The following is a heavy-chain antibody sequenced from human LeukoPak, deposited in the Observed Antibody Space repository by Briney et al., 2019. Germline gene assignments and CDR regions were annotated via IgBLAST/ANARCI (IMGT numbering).Heavy chain of an antibody. J-gene: IGHJ4*02. CDR1: GYTFTSYA. Sequence: ASVKVSCKASGYTFTSYAMHWVRQAPGQRLEWMGRINPNSGGTNYAQKFQGRVTMTRDTSISTAYMELSRLRSDDTAVYYCARDLPNYPVRGVTPPDYWGQGTLVTVSS. CDR3: ARDLPNYPVRGVTPPDY. D-gene: IGHD3-10*01. V-gene: IGHV1-2*06. CDR2: INPNSGGT.